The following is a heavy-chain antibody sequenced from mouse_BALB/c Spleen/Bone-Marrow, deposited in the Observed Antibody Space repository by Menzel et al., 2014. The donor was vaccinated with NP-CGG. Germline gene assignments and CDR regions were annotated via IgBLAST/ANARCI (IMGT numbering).Heavy chain of an antibody. V-gene: IGHV5-17*02. CDR2: ISTGSSTI. D-gene: IGHD2-3*01. CDR1: GFTFSSFG. Sequence: EVKLEESGGGLVQPGGSRKLSCAASGFTFSSFGMHWVRQAPEKGLEWVAYISTGSSTIYYADTVKGRFTISRDNPKNTLFLQMTSLRSEDTAMYYCARSDGAMDYWGRGTSVTVSS. J-gene: IGHJ4*01. CDR3: ARSDGAMDY.